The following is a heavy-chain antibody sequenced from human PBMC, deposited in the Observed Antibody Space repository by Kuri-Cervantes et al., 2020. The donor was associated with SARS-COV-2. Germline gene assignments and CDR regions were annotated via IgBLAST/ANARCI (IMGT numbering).Heavy chain of an antibody. Sequence: ASVKVSCKASGYTFTSYDINWVRQATGQGLEWMGWMNPNSGNTGYAQKFQGRVTITRNTSISTAYMELSSLRSEDTAVYYCATYSSSDYYMDVWGKGTPVTVSS. J-gene: IGHJ6*03. CDR2: MNPNSGNT. V-gene: IGHV1-8*03. CDR3: ATYSSSDYYMDV. CDR1: GYTFTSYD. D-gene: IGHD6-6*01.